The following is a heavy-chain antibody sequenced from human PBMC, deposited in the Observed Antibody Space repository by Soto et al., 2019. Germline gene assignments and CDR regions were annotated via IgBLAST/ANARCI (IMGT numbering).Heavy chain of an antibody. CDR1: GFTFSSYA. D-gene: IGHD3-22*01. CDR3: AKGGRAYDSSGYYIPTYYFDY. J-gene: IGHJ4*02. CDR2: ISGSGGST. V-gene: IGHV3-23*01. Sequence: GGSLRLSCAASGFTFSSYAMSWVRQAPGKGLEWVSAISGSGGSTYYADSVKGRFTISRGNSKNTLYLQMSSLRAEDTAVYYCAKGGRAYDSSGYYIPTYYFDYWGQGTLVTVPS.